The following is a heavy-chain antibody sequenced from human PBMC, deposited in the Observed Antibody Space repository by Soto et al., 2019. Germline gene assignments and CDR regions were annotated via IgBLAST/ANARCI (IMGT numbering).Heavy chain of an antibody. CDR1: GGSISSGDYY. D-gene: IGHD2-15*01. J-gene: IGHJ5*02. CDR2: IYYSGST. V-gene: IGHV4-30-4*01. CDR3: ARGVCRGGSCYRGLDP. Sequence: SETLSLTCTVSGGSISSGDYYWSWIRQPPGKGLEWIGYIYYSGSTYYNPSLKSRVTISVDTSKNQFSLKLSSVTAADTAVYYCARGVCRGGSCYRGLDPWGKGTLVTVPS.